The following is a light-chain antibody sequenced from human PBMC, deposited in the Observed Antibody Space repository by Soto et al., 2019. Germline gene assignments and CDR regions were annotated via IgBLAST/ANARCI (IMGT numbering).Light chain of an antibody. Sequence: DIVLTQSPGTLSLSPGERATLSCRASQPVSDNFLAWYQQIPGQGPRLLIFGASTRATGIPDRFSGSGSGTDFTLTISRLEPEDCAVYYCQQYGTSALSFGGATKVEIK. J-gene: IGKJ4*01. CDR1: QPVSDNF. CDR3: QQYGTSALS. V-gene: IGKV3-20*01. CDR2: GAS.